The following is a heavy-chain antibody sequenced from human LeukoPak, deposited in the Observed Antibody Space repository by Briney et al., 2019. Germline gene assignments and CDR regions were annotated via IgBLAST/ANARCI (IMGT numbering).Heavy chain of an antibody. J-gene: IGHJ4*02. Sequence: GGSLRLSCAASGFTFSSYAMSWVRQAPGKGLEWVSAISGSGGSTYYADSVKGRFTISRDNSKNTLYLQMNSLRAEGTAVYYCAKTASIVGAGWYFDYWGQGTLVTVSS. D-gene: IGHD1-26*01. CDR1: GFTFSSYA. CDR2: ISGSGGST. V-gene: IGHV3-23*01. CDR3: AKTASIVGAGWYFDY.